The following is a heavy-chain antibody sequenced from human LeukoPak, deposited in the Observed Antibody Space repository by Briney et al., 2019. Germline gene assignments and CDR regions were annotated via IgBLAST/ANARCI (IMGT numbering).Heavy chain of an antibody. V-gene: IGHV1-2*02. D-gene: IGHD3-22*01. CDR3: ARDLYYDSSGSSAEIDY. CDR2: INPNSGGT. CDR1: GYTFTGYY. Sequence: GASVKVSCKASGYTFTGYYMHWVRQAPGQGLEWMGWINPNSGGTNYAQKFQGRVTMTKDTSTSTVYMELSSLRSEDTAVYYCARDLYYDSSGSSAEIDYWGQGTPVTVSS. J-gene: IGHJ4*02.